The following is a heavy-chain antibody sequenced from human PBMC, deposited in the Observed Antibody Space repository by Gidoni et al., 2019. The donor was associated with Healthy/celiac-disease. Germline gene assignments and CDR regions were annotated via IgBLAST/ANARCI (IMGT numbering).Heavy chain of an antibody. CDR1: GFTFSSYA. CDR2: ISYDGSNK. D-gene: IGHD3-3*01. CDR3: AVGYDFWSGLYYPHGMDV. Sequence: QVQLVESGGGVVQPGRSLRLSCAASGFTFSSYAMHWVRQAPGKGLEWVAVISYDGSNKYYADSVKGRFTISRDNSKNTLYLQMNSLRAEDTAVYYCAVGYDFWSGLYYPHGMDVWGQGTTVTVSS. V-gene: IGHV3-30-3*01. J-gene: IGHJ6*02.